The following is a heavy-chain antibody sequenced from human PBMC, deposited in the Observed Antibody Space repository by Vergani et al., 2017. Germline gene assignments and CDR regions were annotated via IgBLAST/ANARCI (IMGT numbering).Heavy chain of an antibody. CDR2: INHSGST. CDR3: ARHDMVKDFWSGFSPIYYYYYGMDV. CDR1: GGSFSGYY. V-gene: IGHV4-34*01. Sequence: QVQLQQWGAGLSKPSETLSLTCAVYGGSFSGYYWSWIRQPPGKGLEWIGEINHSGSTNYNPSLKSRVTISVDTSKNQFSLKLSSVTAADTAVYYCARHDMVKDFWSGFSPIYYYYYGMDVWGQGTTVTVSS. D-gene: IGHD3-3*01. J-gene: IGHJ6*02.